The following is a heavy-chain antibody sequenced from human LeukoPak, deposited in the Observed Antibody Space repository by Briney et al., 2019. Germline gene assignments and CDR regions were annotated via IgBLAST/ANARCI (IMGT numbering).Heavy chain of an antibody. CDR2: INHSGST. J-gene: IGHJ5*02. CDR1: GGSFSGYY. Sequence: KPSETLSLTCAVYGGSFSGYYWSWIRQPPGKGLEWIGEINHSGSTNYNPSLKSRVTISVDTSKNQFSLKLSSVTAADTAVYYCARFGFGYSYGFSGKNWFDPWGQGTLVTVSS. D-gene: IGHD5-18*01. CDR3: ARFGFGYSYGFSGKNWFDP. V-gene: IGHV4-34*01.